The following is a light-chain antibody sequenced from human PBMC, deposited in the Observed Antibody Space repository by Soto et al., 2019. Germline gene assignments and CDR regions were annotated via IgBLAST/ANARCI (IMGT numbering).Light chain of an antibody. J-gene: IGKJ4*01. CDR1: QSINTF. V-gene: IGKV3-11*01. CDR2: DAS. CDR3: QQRSIWPLT. Sequence: EVLLTQSPATLSVSPGESVTLSCRASQSINTFLAWCQQKPGQAPRLLIYDASYRAAGIPARFSGRGSGTDFTLTINSLEPEDFAVYHCQQRSIWPLTFGGGTRVE.